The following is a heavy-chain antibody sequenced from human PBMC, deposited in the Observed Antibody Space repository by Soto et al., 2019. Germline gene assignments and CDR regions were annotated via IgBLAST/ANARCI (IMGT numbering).Heavy chain of an antibody. Sequence: PGGSLRLSCAASGFNFSDYSMNWVRQAPGKGLEWVSSISSSGYFMHYADSVRGRFIISKDSTKNSLYLQMNNLRAEDTAVYYCARGEYSSSSVLDYWGQGTLVTVSS. J-gene: IGHJ4*02. CDR3: ARGEYSSSSVLDY. V-gene: IGHV3-21*01. D-gene: IGHD6-6*01. CDR1: GFNFSDYS. CDR2: ISSSGYFM.